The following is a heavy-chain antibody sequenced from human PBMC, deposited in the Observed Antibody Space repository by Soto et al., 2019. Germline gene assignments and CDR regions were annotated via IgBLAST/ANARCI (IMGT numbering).Heavy chain of an antibody. D-gene: IGHD3-16*02. V-gene: IGHV3-30*04. CDR1: GFTFSRHT. CDR2: ISYDGSNK. J-gene: IGHJ4*02. CDR3: ARDRLRLGELSLLGYFDD. Sequence: PGGSLRLSCAASGFTFSRHTMHWVRQAPGKGLEWVASISYDGSNKYYADSVKGRFTISRDNSKNTLSVQMDSLRAEDTAVYYCARDRLRLGELSLLGYFDDRGQRTLVTVSS.